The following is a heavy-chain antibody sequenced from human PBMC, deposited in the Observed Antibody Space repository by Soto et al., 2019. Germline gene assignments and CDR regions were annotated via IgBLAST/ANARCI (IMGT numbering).Heavy chain of an antibody. CDR2: ISAYNGNT. V-gene: IGHV1-18*01. Sequence: QVQLVQSGAEVKKPGASVKVSCKASGYTFTSYGISWVRQAPGQGLEWMGWISAYNGNTNYAQKLQGRVTMTTYTATSKAYMELRSLRSDDTAVYYCARDRGAYGMDVWGQGTTVTVSS. CDR3: ARDRGAYGMDV. J-gene: IGHJ6*02. D-gene: IGHD3-10*01. CDR1: GYTFTSYG.